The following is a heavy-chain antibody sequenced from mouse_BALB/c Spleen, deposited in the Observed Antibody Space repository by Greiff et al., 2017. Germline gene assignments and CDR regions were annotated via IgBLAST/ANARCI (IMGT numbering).Heavy chain of an antibody. Sequence: EVKLMESGGGLVQPGGSRKLSCAASGFTFSSFGMHWVRQAPEKGLEWVAYISSGSSTIYYADTVKGRFTISRDNPKNTLFLQMTSLRSEDTAMYYCARSSDYYGSSYGAWFAYWGQGTLVTVSA. CDR3: ARSSDYYGSSYGAWFAY. CDR1: GFTFSSFG. J-gene: IGHJ3*01. D-gene: IGHD1-1*01. CDR2: ISSGSSTI. V-gene: IGHV5-17*02.